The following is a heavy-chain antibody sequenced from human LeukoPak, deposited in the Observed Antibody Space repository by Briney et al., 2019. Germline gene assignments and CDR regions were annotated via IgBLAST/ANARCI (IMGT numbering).Heavy chain of an antibody. V-gene: IGHV1-8*02. CDR3: ARNHDFWSGYFGWFDP. CDR2: MNPNSGNT. Sequence: ASVKVSCKASGGTFSSYAINWVRQATGQGLEWMGWMNPNSGNTGYAQKFQGRVTMTRNTSISTAYMELSSLRSEDTAVYYCARNHDFWSGYFGWFDPWGQGTLVTVSS. J-gene: IGHJ5*02. CDR1: GGTFSSYA. D-gene: IGHD3-3*01.